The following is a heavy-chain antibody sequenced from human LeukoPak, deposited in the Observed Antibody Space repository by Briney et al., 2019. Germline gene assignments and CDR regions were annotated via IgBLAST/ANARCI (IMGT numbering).Heavy chain of an antibody. D-gene: IGHD2-2*01. CDR3: ARGGLKGYCSSTSCYGIDY. CDR1: GDSVSSGSYY. J-gene: IGHJ4*02. V-gene: IGHV4-39*07. Sequence: PSGTLSLTCTVSGDSVSSGSYYLSWIRQPPGKGLEWIGEINHSGSTNYNPSLKSRVTISVDTSKNQFSLKLSSVTAADTAVYYCARGGLKGYCSSTSCYGIDYWGQGTLVTVSS. CDR2: INHSGST.